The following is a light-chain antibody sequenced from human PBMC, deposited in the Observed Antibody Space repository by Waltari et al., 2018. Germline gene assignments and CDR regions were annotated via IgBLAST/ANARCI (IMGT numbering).Light chain of an antibody. CDR2: DVT. V-gene: IGLV2-8*01. CDR1: SSDVGGSNY. CDR3: SSYAGSNIVI. J-gene: IGLJ2*01. Sequence: QSALTQPPSASGSPGQPVTISCTGTSSDVGGSNYVSWYQQSPGKAPKRMIYDVTKRPSGVPDRFSGSKSGNTASLTVSGLQAEDEADYYCSSYAGSNIVIFGGGTKLTVL.